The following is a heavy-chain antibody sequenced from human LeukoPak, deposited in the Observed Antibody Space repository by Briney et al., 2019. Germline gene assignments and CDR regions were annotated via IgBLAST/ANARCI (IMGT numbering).Heavy chain of an antibody. CDR3: ARDRGHTVTTQESNWFDP. D-gene: IGHD4-17*01. V-gene: IGHV4-30-4*01. CDR1: GGSISSGDYY. J-gene: IGHJ5*02. CDR2: IYYSGST. Sequence: PSETLFLTCTVSGGSISSGDYYWSWIRQPPGTGLEWIGYIYYSGSTYYNPSLKSRVTISVDTSKNQFSLKLSSVTAADTAVYYCARDRGHTVTTQESNWFDPWGQGTLVTVSS.